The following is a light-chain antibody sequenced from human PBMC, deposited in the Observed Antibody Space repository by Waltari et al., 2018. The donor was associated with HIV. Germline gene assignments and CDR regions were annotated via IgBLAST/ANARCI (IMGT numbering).Light chain of an antibody. CDR3: QQLNSYTQIT. Sequence: DIQLTQSPSFLSASVGDRVTITCRASQGISTYLAWYQQKPGKAPKLLIYAASTLQSGVPSRFSGSGSGTEVTLTIGGLQPEDFATYYCQQLNSYTQITFGGGTKVEIK. CDR2: AAS. J-gene: IGKJ4*01. CDR1: QGISTY. V-gene: IGKV1-9*01.